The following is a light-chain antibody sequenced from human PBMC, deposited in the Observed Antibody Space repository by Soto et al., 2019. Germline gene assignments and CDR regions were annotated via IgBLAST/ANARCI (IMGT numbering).Light chain of an antibody. CDR3: QQYNNWPLWT. CDR1: QSVSAN. Sequence: EILMTQSQGTLSVSPGERVTVSCRASQSVSANLAWYQQKPGQAPRLLVYGASTRPTGIPTRFSGSGSGTEFTLTISSLQSEDFAVYYCQQYNNWPLWTFGQGTKV. J-gene: IGKJ1*01. CDR2: GAS. V-gene: IGKV3-15*01.